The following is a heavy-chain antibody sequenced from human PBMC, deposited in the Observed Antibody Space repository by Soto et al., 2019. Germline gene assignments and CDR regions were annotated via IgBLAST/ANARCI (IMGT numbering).Heavy chain of an antibody. D-gene: IGHD1-26*01. Sequence: QVQLVQSGAEVKKPGSSVNVSCKASGGTFSTYAISWVRQAPGQGLEWMGGIIPLFGTANYAQKFQGIVTITADESTSTAYMELSSLRSEDTAVYYCAADVGASARTFDYWGQGSLVTVSS. CDR2: IIPLFGTA. CDR1: GGTFSTYA. J-gene: IGHJ4*02. V-gene: IGHV1-69*01. CDR3: AADVGASARTFDY.